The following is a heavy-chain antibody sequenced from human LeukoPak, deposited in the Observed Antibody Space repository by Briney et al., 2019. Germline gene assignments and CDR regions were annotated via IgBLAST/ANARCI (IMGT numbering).Heavy chain of an antibody. Sequence: GGSLRLSCAASGFTFSSYSMNWVRQAPGKGLEWVSYISSSSSTIYYADSVKGRFTISRDNAKNSLYLQMNSLRAEDTAVYYCARAIFGVDKDYWGQGTLVTVSS. CDR2: ISSSSSTI. CDR3: ARAIFGVDKDY. CDR1: GFTFSSYS. V-gene: IGHV3-48*01. D-gene: IGHD3-3*01. J-gene: IGHJ4*02.